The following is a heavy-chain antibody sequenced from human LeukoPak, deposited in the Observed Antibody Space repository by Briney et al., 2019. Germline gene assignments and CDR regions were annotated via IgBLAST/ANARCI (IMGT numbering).Heavy chain of an antibody. Sequence: GGSLRLSCAASGFTFSSYAMHWVRQAPGKGLEWEAVISYDGSNKYYADSVKGRFTISRDNSKNTLYLQMNSLRAEDTAVYYCARDQSPVEMATMPDYWGQGTLVTVSS. V-gene: IGHV3-30-3*01. CDR2: ISYDGSNK. CDR1: GFTFSSYA. J-gene: IGHJ4*02. D-gene: IGHD5-24*01. CDR3: ARDQSPVEMATMPDY.